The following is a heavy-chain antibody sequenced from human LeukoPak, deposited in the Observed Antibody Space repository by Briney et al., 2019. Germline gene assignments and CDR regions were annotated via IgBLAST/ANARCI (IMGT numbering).Heavy chain of an antibody. CDR2: ISWDGGST. Sequence: GGSLRLSCAASGFTFDDYAMHWVRQAPGKGLEWVSLISWDGGSTYYADSVKGRFTISRDNSKNSLYLQMNSLRAEDTAVYYCARGDRFGEFLSDYWGQGTLVTVSS. CDR1: GFTFDDYA. V-gene: IGHV3-43D*03. D-gene: IGHD3-10*01. CDR3: ARGDRFGEFLSDY. J-gene: IGHJ4*02.